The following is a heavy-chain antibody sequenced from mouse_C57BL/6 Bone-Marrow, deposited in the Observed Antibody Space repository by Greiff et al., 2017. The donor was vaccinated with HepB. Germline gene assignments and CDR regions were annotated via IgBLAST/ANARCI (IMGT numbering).Heavy chain of an antibody. CDR3: ARSLITMVVYFDV. V-gene: IGHV5-4*03. D-gene: IGHD1-1*01. J-gene: IGHJ1*03. CDR1: GFTFSSYA. CDR2: ISDGGSYT. Sequence: EVKVVESGGGLVKPGGSLKLSCAASGFTFSSYAMSWVRQTPEKRLEWVATISDGGSYTYYPDNVKGRFTISRDNAKNNLYLQMSHLKSEDTAMYYCARSLITMVVYFDVWGTGTTVTVSS.